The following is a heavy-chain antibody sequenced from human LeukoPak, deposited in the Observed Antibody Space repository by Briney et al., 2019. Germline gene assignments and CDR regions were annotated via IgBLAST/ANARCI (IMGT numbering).Heavy chain of an antibody. CDR3: AKGSAWSADY. CDR2: INPDGSNK. V-gene: IGHV3-7*03. CDR1: GFTFSRSW. Sequence: GGSLRLSCEASGFTFSRSWMFWVRQAPGKGLEWVAHINPDGSNKYHIESVKGRFSSSRDNAKNSLYLQMNNLRAEDTAINYCAKGSAWSADYWGQGTLVTVSS. J-gene: IGHJ4*02. D-gene: IGHD2-15*01.